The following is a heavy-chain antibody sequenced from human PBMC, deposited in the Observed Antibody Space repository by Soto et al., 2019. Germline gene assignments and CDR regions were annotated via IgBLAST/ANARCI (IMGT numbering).Heavy chain of an antibody. Sequence: QVQLQQWVAGLLKPSETLSLTCAVYVGSFSGYYWSWIRKPPGKGLEWIGEINHSGSTNYNPSLTSRVTISVDTAKNQFSLKLSSVTAADTAVYYCARSNTTFYDFWSGYYSRYFDDWGQGTLVTVSS. CDR1: VGSFSGYY. CDR2: INHSGST. V-gene: IGHV4-34*01. D-gene: IGHD3-3*01. J-gene: IGHJ4*02. CDR3: ARSNTTFYDFWSGYYSRYFDD.